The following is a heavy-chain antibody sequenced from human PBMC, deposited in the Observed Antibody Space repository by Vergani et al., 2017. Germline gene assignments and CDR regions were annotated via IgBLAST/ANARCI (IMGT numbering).Heavy chain of an antibody. CDR2: ISGSGGST. D-gene: IGHD2-2*01. CDR1: GFTFSSYA. V-gene: IGHV3-23*01. Sequence: EVQLLESGGGLVQPGGSLRLSCAASGFTFSSYAMSWVRQAPGKGLEWVSAISGSGGSTYYADSVKGRFTLSRDNSKNTLYLQMNSLRAEDTAVYYCAKDGNIVVVPAVTRNAFDIWGQGTMVTVSS. CDR3: AKDGNIVVVPAVTRNAFDI. J-gene: IGHJ3*02.